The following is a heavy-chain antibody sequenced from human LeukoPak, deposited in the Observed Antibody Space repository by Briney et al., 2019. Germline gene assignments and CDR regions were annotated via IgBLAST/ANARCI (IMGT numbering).Heavy chain of an antibody. V-gene: IGHV1-46*01. Sequence: ASVKVSCKASGYTFTSYGISWVRQAPGQGLEWMGLINPSGSSTIYAERFQGRIVMTRDLSTTTDYMELSSLRSEDTAVYYCARDNSIGGRGWWFDPWGQGTLVTVSS. CDR1: GYTFTSYG. J-gene: IGHJ5*02. D-gene: IGHD4-23*01. CDR2: INPSGSST. CDR3: ARDNSIGGRGWWFDP.